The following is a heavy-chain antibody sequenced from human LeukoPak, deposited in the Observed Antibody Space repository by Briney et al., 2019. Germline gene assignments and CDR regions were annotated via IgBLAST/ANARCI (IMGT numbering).Heavy chain of an antibody. D-gene: IGHD6-19*01. Sequence: GGSLRLSCAASGFTFSSYGMHWVRQAPGKGLEWVAVISYDGSNKYYADSVKGRFTISRDNAKNSLYLQMNSLRAEDTAVYYCARVHLFRQTPVWAQGAVAGTYYGMDVWGQGTTVTVSS. CDR1: GFTFSSYG. V-gene: IGHV3-30*03. CDR3: ARVHLFRQTPVWAQGAVAGTYYGMDV. J-gene: IGHJ6*02. CDR2: ISYDGSNK.